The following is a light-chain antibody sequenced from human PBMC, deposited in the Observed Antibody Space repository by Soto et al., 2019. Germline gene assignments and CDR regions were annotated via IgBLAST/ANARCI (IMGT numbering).Light chain of an antibody. V-gene: IGKV3-15*01. CDR1: QSISSE. CDR3: QQGHNWPLT. Sequence: EIGMTQAPATLSVSPGESVTLSCRASQSISSELAWYQQNPGQPPRLLIYGASTRATGVPARFTGSGSGSDFTLTIIGLQSDDFAFYDCQQGHNWPLTFGQGTRLEI. J-gene: IGKJ2*01. CDR2: GAS.